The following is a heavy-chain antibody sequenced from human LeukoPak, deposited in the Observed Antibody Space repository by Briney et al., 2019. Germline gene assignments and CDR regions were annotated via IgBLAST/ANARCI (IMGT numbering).Heavy chain of an antibody. CDR2: IYYSGST. D-gene: IGHD2-2*01. CDR3: ASVPPSEYCSSTSCYGVGY. Sequence: SETLSLTCTVSGASIGSGSYYWSWMRQSAGKGLEWIGYIYYSGSTNYNPSLKSRVTISVDTSKNQFSLKLSSVTATDTAVYYCASVPPSEYCSSTSCYGVGYWGQGTLVTVSS. CDR1: GASIGSGSYY. V-gene: IGHV4-61*10. J-gene: IGHJ4*02.